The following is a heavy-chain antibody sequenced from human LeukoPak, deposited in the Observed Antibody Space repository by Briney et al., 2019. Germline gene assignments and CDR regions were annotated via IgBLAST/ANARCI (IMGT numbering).Heavy chain of an antibody. CDR1: GGSFSGYY. J-gene: IGHJ4*02. CDR2: INQSGDT. D-gene: IGHD3-10*01. V-gene: IGHV4-34*01. Sequence: PSETLSLTCAVHGGSFSGYYWSWIRQPPGKGLEWIGEINQSGDTNYNPSLESRVTVLVDTSKNQFSLKVTSVTARDTAVYYCARGPAGSSPYWGQGTLVTVSS. CDR3: ARGPAGSSPY.